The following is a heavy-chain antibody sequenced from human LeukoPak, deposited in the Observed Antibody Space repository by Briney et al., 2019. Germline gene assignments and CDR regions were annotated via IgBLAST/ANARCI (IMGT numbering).Heavy chain of an antibody. J-gene: IGHJ4*02. Sequence: ASVKVSCKASGYTFSSYGVSWVRQVPGQGLEWMGWISGYNGNTNYAQKFQGRVTMTTDTSTSTAYMELRSLRSDDTAVYYCARDPSLITGMCGDYWGQGTLVPVSS. CDR2: ISGYNGNT. V-gene: IGHV1-18*04. D-gene: IGHD1-20*01. CDR3: ARDPSLITGMCGDY. CDR1: GYTFSSYG.